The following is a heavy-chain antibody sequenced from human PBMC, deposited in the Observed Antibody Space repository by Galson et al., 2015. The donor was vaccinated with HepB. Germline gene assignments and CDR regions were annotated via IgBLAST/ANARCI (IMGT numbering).Heavy chain of an antibody. Sequence: SVKVSCKASGYTFTDYYMHWVRQAPGQGLEWMGWINPNSGGTNYAQKFQGRVTMTRDTSISTAYMELSSLRSEDTAVYYCATIQVVPAAIGRDYYYYYGMDVWGQGTTVTVSS. D-gene: IGHD2-2*02. CDR2: INPNSGGT. V-gene: IGHV1-2*02. CDR1: GYTFTDYY. CDR3: ATIQVVPAAIGRDYYYYYGMDV. J-gene: IGHJ6*02.